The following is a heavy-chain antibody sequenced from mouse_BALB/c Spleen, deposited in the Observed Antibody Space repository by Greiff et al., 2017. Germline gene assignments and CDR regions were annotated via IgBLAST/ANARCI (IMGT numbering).Heavy chain of an antibody. D-gene: IGHD4-1*01. CDR3: TRLAPNCSMDY. Sequence: LMESGAELVRPGASVTLSCKASGYTFTDYEMHWVKQTPVHGLEWIGAIDPETGGTAYNQKFKGKATLTADKSSSTAYMELRSLTSEDSAVYYCTRLAPNCSMDYWGQGTSVTVSS. J-gene: IGHJ4*01. CDR2: IDPETGGT. V-gene: IGHV1-15*01. CDR1: GYTFTDYE.